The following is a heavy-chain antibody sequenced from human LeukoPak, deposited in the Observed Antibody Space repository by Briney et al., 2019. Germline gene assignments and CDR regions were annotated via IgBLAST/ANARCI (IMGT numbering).Heavy chain of an antibody. CDR2: ISYSGST. Sequence: SETLSLTCTVSGGSMSSYYWSWIRQSPGKGLEWVGYISYSGSTNYNPSLKSRVTISLGTSKNQFSLKLTSVTAAAPAVYYCARHGSGTSLALYPWGQGTLVTVSS. V-gene: IGHV4-59*08. CDR1: GGSMSSYY. J-gene: IGHJ5*02. CDR3: ARHGSGTSLALYP. D-gene: IGHD3-10*01.